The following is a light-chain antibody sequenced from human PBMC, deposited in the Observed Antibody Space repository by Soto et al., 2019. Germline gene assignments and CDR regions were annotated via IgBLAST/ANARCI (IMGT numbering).Light chain of an antibody. CDR1: QSVSSSY. J-gene: IGKJ1*01. Sequence: AALSVSIGATPTLSFRASQSVSSSYLAWYQQKPGQAPRLLIYGASSRATGIPDRFSGSVSGTDFTLTISRLAPEESAVYYGQQYGSSRGFGQGTKVDIK. CDR3: QQYGSSRG. CDR2: GAS. V-gene: IGKV3-20*01.